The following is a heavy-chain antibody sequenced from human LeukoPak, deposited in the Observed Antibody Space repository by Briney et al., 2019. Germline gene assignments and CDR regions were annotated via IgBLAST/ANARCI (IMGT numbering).Heavy chain of an antibody. CDR3: ARGLGSSWYTSYYYYYMDV. CDR2: MNPNSGNT. CDR1: GYTFTSYD. Sequence: ASVKVSRKACGYTFTSYDINWVRQPTAQGLEGMGWMNPNSGNTGDAQKFQGRVTITRNTSISTAYMELSSLRSEDTAVYYCARGLGSSWYTSYYYYYMDVWGKGTTVTVSS. D-gene: IGHD6-13*01. J-gene: IGHJ6*03. V-gene: IGHV1-8*03.